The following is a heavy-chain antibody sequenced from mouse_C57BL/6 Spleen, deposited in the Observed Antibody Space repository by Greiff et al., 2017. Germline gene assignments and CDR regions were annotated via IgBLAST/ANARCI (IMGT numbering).Heavy chain of an antibody. Sequence: QVQLQQPGAELVKPGASVKLSCKASGYTFTSYWMQWVKQRPGQGLEWIGEIDPSDSYTNYNQKFKGKATLTVDTSSSTAYMQLSSLTSEDSAVYYCARWYYGSGDYFDYWGQGTTLTVSS. J-gene: IGHJ2*01. CDR2: IDPSDSYT. CDR1: GYTFTSYW. V-gene: IGHV1-50*01. D-gene: IGHD1-1*01. CDR3: ARWYYGSGDYFDY.